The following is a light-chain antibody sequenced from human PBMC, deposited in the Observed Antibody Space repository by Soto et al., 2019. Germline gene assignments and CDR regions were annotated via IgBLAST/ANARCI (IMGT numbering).Light chain of an antibody. CDR3: QQYNNWPRT. V-gene: IGKV3-15*01. Sequence: EIVMTQSPATLSVSPGERATLSCRASQSVSSNLGWYQQKPGQAPRLLIYGASTRATGIPARFSGSGSGTELTLTISSLQSQDFAVYYCQQYNNWPRTFGQGTKLKIK. CDR1: QSVSSN. J-gene: IGKJ2*01. CDR2: GAS.